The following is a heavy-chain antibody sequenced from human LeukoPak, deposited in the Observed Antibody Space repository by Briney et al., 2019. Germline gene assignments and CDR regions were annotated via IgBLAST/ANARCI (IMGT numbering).Heavy chain of an antibody. J-gene: IGHJ4*02. V-gene: IGHV4-38-2*01. CDR2: IYHSGST. D-gene: IGHD2-15*01. CDR1: GYSISCGYY. CDR3: ARCSSGSCYY. Sequence: SETLSLTCAVSGYSISCGYYWGWIRQPPGKGLEWIGSIYHSGSTYYSPSFKSRVTILVDTSQNQFSLKLTSVTAADTAIFYCARCSSGSCYYWGQGTLVTVSS.